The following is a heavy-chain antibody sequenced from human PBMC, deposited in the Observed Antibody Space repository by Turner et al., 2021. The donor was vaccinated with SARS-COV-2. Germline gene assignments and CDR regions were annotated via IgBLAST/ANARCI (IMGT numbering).Heavy chain of an antibody. V-gene: IGHV1-2*02. Sequence: QAQLVQSGDDVKKPGASVTVSCKASGYTFIDYYIHWIRQAPGQGLEWMGWIHPSAGNACYAQAFQGRVRMTRDTSISTAYLELRGLTSDDTAVYYCAGQVAYCTNVICPTFDPWGQGALVTVSS. CDR1: GYTFIDYY. D-gene: IGHD2-8*01. CDR3: AGQVAYCTNVICPTFDP. CDR2: IHPSAGNA. J-gene: IGHJ5*02.